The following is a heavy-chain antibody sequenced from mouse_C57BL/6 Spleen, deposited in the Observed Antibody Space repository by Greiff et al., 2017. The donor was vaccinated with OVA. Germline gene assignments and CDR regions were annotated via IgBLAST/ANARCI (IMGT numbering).Heavy chain of an antibody. CDR2: IYPRSGNT. V-gene: IGHV1-81*01. CDR1: GYTFTSYG. Sequence: QVQLKQSGAELARPGASVKLSCKASGYTFTSYGISWVKQRTGQGLEWIGEIYPRSGNTYYNEKFKGKATLTADKSSSTAYMELRSLTSEDSAVYFCARSGGGSYWYFDVWGTGTTVTVSS. D-gene: IGHD1-1*02. CDR3: ARSGGGSYWYFDV. J-gene: IGHJ1*03.